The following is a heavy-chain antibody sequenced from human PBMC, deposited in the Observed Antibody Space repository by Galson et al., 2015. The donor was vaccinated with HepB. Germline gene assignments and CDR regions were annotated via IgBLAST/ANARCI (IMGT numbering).Heavy chain of an antibody. CDR2: IYYSGST. CDR1: GGSISSGVYY. CDR3: ARVSGGDLGGFDY. J-gene: IGHJ4*02. V-gene: IGHV4-31*03. Sequence: TLSLTCTVSGGSISSGVYYWSWIRQRPGKGLEWIGYIYYSGSTYYNPSLKSRVTISVDTSKNQFSLKLSSVTAADTAVYYCARVSGGDLGGFDYWGQGTLVTVSS. D-gene: IGHD4-17*01.